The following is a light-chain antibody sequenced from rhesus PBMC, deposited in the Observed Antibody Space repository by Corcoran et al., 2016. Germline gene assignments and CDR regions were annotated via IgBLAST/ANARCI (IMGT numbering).Light chain of an antibody. CDR3: LHGYSTPFT. CDR1: QGISDY. V-gene: IGKV1-36*02. CDR2: AAS. Sequence: DIQMTQSPSSLSASVGDRVTITCRASQGISDYLSWYQQKPGKAHKRLIYAASSLESGVPPRFSGRGSGTEFPLTINSLQPDDFAAYYCLHGYSTPFTFGPGTKLDIK. J-gene: IGKJ3*01.